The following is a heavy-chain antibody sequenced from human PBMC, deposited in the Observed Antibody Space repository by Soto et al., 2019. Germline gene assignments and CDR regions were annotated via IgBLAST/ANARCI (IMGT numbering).Heavy chain of an antibody. CDR2: IYYSGST. J-gene: IGHJ5*02. D-gene: IGHD2-15*01. CDR1: GGSISSYY. V-gene: IGHV4-59*08. CDR3: ARQGYCSGCSCYPQHWFAP. Sequence: PSETLSLTCTVSGGSISSYYWSWIRQPPGKGLEWIGYIYYSGSTNYNPSLKSRVTISVDTSKNQFSLKLSSVTAADTAVYYCARQGYCSGCSCYPQHWFAPSAQGTLVTVSS.